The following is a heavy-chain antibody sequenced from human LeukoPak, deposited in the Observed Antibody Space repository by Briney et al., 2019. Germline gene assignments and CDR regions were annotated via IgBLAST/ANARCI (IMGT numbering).Heavy chain of an antibody. J-gene: IGHJ5*02. CDR2: IIPIFGTA. Sequence: SVKVSCKASVGTFSSYAISWVRQAPGQGLEWMGGIIPIFGTANYAQKFQGRVTITTDESTSTAYMELSSLRSEDTAVYYCARRPHWHNWFDPWRQGTLVTVSS. CDR1: VGTFSSYA. CDR3: ARRPHWHNWFDP. V-gene: IGHV1-69*05.